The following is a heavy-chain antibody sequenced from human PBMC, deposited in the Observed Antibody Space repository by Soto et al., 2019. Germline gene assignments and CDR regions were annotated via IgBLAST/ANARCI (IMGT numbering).Heavy chain of an antibody. CDR1: GFTFSSYS. V-gene: IGHV3-48*01. D-gene: IGHD2-15*01. Sequence: PGGSLRLCCAASGFTFSSYSMNWVRQAPGKGLERISYITNSVGTISYADSVKGRFTISRDDAKSSLYLQMNSLRAEDTAVYYCARDVRWSFAYWGQGALVTVSS. CDR3: ARDVRWSFAY. CDR2: ITNSVGTI. J-gene: IGHJ4*02.